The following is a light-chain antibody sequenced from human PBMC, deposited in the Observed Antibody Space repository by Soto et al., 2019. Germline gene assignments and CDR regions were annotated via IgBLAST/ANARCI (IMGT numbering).Light chain of an antibody. CDR3: SSYPQRYIWV. CDR1: SSDVGDDGF. J-gene: IGLJ3*02. CDR2: KVS. Sequence: QSALTQPASVSGSPGQSITISCAGTSSDVGDDGFVSWYQQYPGKAPKLMIYKVSNRPSGVANRFSGSRSANTASLTISGLQADDEADDYCSSYPQRYIWVFGGGTKVTVL. V-gene: IGLV2-14*01.